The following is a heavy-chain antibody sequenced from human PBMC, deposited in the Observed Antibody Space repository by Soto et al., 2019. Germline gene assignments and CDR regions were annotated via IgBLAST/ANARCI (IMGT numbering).Heavy chain of an antibody. Sequence: SQTLSLTCAISGDSVSSNSAAWNWIRQSPSRGLEWLGRTYYRSRWYNDYAVSVKSRITINPDTSKNQFSLQLNSVTPEDTAVYYCAREGIAAAAIYYYAMDVWGQGNTVTVSS. J-gene: IGHJ6*02. V-gene: IGHV6-1*01. CDR3: AREGIAAAAIYYYAMDV. D-gene: IGHD6-13*01. CDR1: GDSVSSNSAA. CDR2: TYYRSRWYN.